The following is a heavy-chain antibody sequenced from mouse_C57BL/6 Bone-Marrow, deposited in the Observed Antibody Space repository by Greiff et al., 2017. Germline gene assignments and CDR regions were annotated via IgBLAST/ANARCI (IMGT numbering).Heavy chain of an antibody. J-gene: IGHJ1*03. D-gene: IGHD1-1*01. CDR3: ARRDYYGSFYWYFDV. Sequence: EVQLVESGPGLAKPSQTLSLTCSVTGYSITSDYWNWIRKFPGNKLEYMGYISYSGSTYSNPSLKSRISITRDTSKNQYYLQFNSVTTEDTATYYCARRDYYGSFYWYFDVWGTGTTVTVSS. CDR1: GYSITSDY. CDR2: ISYSGST. V-gene: IGHV3-8*01.